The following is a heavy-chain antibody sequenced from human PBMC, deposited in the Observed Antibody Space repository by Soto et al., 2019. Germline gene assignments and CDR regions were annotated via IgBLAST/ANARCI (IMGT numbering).Heavy chain of an antibody. V-gene: IGHV1-46*01. CDR1: GYTFSSFY. CDR3: ARDRGTDPLYEMDV. CDR2: INPSGGRT. Sequence: ASVKVSCKTSGYTFSSFYIHWVRQAPGQGLEWMGLINPSGGRTSYRQKFQGRITMTRDTSASTVNMELSSLRSEDTAVYYCARDRGTDPLYEMDVWGPGTTVTVS. D-gene: IGHD1-1*01. J-gene: IGHJ6*02.